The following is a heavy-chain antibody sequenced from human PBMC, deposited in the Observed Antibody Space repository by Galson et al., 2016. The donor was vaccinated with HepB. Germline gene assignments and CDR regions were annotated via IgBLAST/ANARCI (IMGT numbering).Heavy chain of an antibody. CDR2: IIPGNGNT. D-gene: IGHD5-12*01. V-gene: IGHV1-3*01. CDR3: ARDRVLVAHTDYHYAMDV. CDR1: GYTFSHYA. Sequence: SVKVSCKASGYTFSHYAIHWLCQAPGQRLEWMGWIIPGNGNTKYSQKFQGRVTITRDASASTAYMELSSLRSEDTAVYYCARDRVLVAHTDYHYAMDVWGQGTTVTVSS. J-gene: IGHJ6*02.